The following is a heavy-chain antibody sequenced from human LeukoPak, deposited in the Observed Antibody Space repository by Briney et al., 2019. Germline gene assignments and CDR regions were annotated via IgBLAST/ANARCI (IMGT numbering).Heavy chain of an antibody. V-gene: IGHV4-59*08. CDR2: IYTTVGTNYNPST. CDR1: GGSLRRYY. J-gene: IGHJ4*02. Sequence: PSETLSLTCTVSGGSLRRYYWSWIRQPAGKGLEWIGRIYTTVGTNYNPSTNYNPSLKSRVSMSVDMSKNQFSLKLSSVTAADTAVYYCARALLTPTMVVTPFDYWGQGTLVTVSS. CDR3: ARALLTPTMVVTPFDY. D-gene: IGHD4-23*01.